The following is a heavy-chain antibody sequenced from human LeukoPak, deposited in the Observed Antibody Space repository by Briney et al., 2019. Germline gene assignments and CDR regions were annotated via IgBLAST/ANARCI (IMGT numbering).Heavy chain of an antibody. CDR1: GGSISSYY. Sequence: SETLSLTCTVSGGSISSYYWSWIRQPPGKGLEWIGYIYYSGSTNYNPSLKSRVTISVDTSKNQFSLKLSSVTAADTAVYYCARNEGYGDYQFDYWGQGTLVTVSS. CDR2: IYYSGST. V-gene: IGHV4-59*08. CDR3: ARNEGYGDYQFDY. J-gene: IGHJ4*02. D-gene: IGHD4-17*01.